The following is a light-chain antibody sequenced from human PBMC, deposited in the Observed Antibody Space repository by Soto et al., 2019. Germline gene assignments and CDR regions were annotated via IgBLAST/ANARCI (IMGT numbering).Light chain of an antibody. V-gene: IGKV3-15*01. J-gene: IGKJ1*01. CDR3: QQYNNWPPT. CDR2: GAS. CDR1: QSVSGY. Sequence: EIVMTQSPATLSVSPGERATLSCRASQSVSGYLAWYQQKPGQAPRLLIYGASTRDTGIPARFSGSGSGTEYTLTISTLQTEEFAVYYCQQYNNWPPTFGQGTKLEIK.